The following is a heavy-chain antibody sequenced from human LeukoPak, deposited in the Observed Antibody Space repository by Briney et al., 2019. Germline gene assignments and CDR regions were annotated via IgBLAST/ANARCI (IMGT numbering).Heavy chain of an antibody. CDR3: ARESLLWFGVTNHDY. J-gene: IGHJ4*02. CDR1: GFTFSSYW. Sequence: GGSLRLSCAASGFTFSSYWMHWVRQAPGKGLVWVSRINSDGSSTSYADSVKGRFTISRDNAKNTLYLQMNSLRAEDTAVYYCARESLLWFGVTNHDYWGQGTLVTASS. D-gene: IGHD3-10*01. CDR2: INSDGSST. V-gene: IGHV3-74*01.